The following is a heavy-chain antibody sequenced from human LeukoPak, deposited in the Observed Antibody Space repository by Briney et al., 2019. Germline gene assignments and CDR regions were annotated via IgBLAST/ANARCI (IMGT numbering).Heavy chain of an antibody. CDR1: GFTFGDYA. CDR3: TTPERYYYDTSDFYGSPY. CDR2: ITIKADGGTR. D-gene: IGHD3-22*01. Sequence: PGGSLRLSCTASGFTFGDYAMSWVRQAPGKGLEWVGRITIKADGGTRDYAAPVKGRFTISRDDSKNTLYLQMNSLKTEDTAVYYCTTPERYYYDTSDFYGSPYWGQGTLVTVSS. J-gene: IGHJ4*02. V-gene: IGHV3-15*01.